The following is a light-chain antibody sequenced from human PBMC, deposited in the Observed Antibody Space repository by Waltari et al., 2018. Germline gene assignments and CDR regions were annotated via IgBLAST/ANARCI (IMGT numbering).Light chain of an antibody. CDR2: DTS. V-gene: IGKV1-33*01. J-gene: IGKJ4*01. CDR1: QDINIY. Sequence: DIQMTQSPSSLAASVGDRVTITCQASQDINIYLNWYQQKPGKAPKLLIYDTSNLETRVPSRFSGSGSGTHFTFTISSLQPEDIATYYCQVSFHFPLTFGGGTKLEIK. CDR3: QVSFHFPLT.